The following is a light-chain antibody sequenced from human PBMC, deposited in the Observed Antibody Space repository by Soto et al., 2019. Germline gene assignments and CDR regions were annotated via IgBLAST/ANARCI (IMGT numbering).Light chain of an antibody. CDR2: DAS. CDR1: DGVGRY. CDR3: QQRSNWTRT. J-gene: IGKJ1*01. Sequence: IVLAQSPVSLSLSPAERATLSCGASDGVGRYLAWFQQRPGQAPRLLIYDASTWASGIPARFSGSGSGTDVTLTISSLETEDCAVYDCQQRSNWTRTFGQGTKVDIK. V-gene: IGKV3-11*01.